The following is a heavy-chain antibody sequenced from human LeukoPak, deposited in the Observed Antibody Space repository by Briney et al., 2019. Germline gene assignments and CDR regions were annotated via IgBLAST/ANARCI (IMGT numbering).Heavy chain of an antibody. J-gene: IGHJ4*02. Sequence: GGSLRLSCAASGFAFSDYWMTRVRQAPGKGLEWVAHINQDGSKEHYMDSVKARFTISRDNAKNSLSLQMNSLRAEDTAVYYCVSDGGVSGYDLLDYWGQGTLVTVSS. V-gene: IGHV3-7*01. CDR2: INQDGSKE. D-gene: IGHD5-12*01. CDR1: GFAFSDYW. CDR3: VSDGGVSGYDLLDY.